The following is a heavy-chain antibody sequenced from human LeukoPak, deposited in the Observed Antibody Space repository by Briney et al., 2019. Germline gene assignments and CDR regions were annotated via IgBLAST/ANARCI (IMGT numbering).Heavy chain of an antibody. CDR2: MSPNSGNT. CDR1: GYTFTSYD. D-gene: IGHD3-22*01. J-gene: IGHJ4*02. V-gene: IGHV1-8*01. Sequence: ASVKVSRKASGYTFTSYDINWVRQATGQGLEWMGWMSPNSGNTGYAQKFQGRVTMTRNTSISTAYMELSSLRSEDTAVYYCARAPYYYDSSGYNYWGQGTLVTVSS. CDR3: ARAPYYYDSSGYNY.